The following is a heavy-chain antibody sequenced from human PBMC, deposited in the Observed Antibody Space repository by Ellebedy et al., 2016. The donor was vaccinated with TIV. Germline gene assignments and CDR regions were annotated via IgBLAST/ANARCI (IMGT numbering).Heavy chain of an antibody. V-gene: IGHV1-69*13. CDR3: ARDVIAAAGTDY. Sequence: SVKVSXKASGYTFTSYGISWVRQAPGQGLEWMGGIIPIFGTANYAQKFQGRVTITADESTSTAYMELSSLRSEDTAVYYCARDVIAAAGTDYWGQGTLVTVSS. D-gene: IGHD6-13*01. CDR2: IIPIFGTA. J-gene: IGHJ4*02. CDR1: GYTFTSYG.